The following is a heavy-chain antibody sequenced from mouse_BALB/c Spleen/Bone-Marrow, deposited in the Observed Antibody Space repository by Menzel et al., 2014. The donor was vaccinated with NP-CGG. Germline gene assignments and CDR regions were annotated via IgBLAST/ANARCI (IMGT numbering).Heavy chain of an antibody. D-gene: IGHD2-1*01. CDR2: ISSGGSST. Sequence: EVQRVESGGGLVKPGGSLKLSCAASGFTFSSYTMSWVRQTPEKRLEWVATISSGGSSTYYPDSVKGRFNISRDNAKNAQYLQMSSLKTEGTAMYYCTRDGKGNYDDAMDYWGQGTTVTVSS. J-gene: IGHJ4*01. V-gene: IGHV5-6-4*01. CDR3: TRDGKGNYDDAMDY. CDR1: GFTFSSYT.